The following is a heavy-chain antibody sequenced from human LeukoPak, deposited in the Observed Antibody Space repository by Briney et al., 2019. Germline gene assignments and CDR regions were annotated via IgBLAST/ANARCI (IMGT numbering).Heavy chain of an antibody. Sequence: PGGSLRLSCAASGFTFSSHDMNWVRQAPGKGLEWVSSITTATSSYIYYADSVKGRFTISRDDAKNSLYLQMNSLRAEDTAVYYCAKDHKDGYNYGYWGQGTLVTVSS. D-gene: IGHD5-24*01. J-gene: IGHJ4*02. V-gene: IGHV3-21*01. CDR2: ITTATSSYI. CDR3: AKDHKDGYNYGY. CDR1: GFTFSSHD.